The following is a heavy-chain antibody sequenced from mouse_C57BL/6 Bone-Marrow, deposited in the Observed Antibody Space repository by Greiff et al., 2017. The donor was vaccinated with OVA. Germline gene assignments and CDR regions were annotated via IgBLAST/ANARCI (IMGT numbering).Heavy chain of an antibody. Sequence: VQLKQSGAELVRPGASVKLSCTASGFNIKDDYMHWVKQRPEQGLEWIGWIDPENGDTEYASKFQGKATITADTSSNTAYLQLSSLTSEDTAVYYCTRGLWLRRRFAYWGQGTLVTVSA. CDR2: IDPENGDT. CDR3: TRGLWLRRRFAY. V-gene: IGHV14-4*01. CDR1: GFNIKDDY. J-gene: IGHJ3*01. D-gene: IGHD2-2*01.